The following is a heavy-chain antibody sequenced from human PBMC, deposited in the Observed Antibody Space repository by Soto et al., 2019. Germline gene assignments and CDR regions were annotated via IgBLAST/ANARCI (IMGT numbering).Heavy chain of an antibody. V-gene: IGHV1-69*01. CDR3: ARARYCSGGSCYPGYYYYGMDV. J-gene: IGHJ6*02. D-gene: IGHD2-15*01. CDR2: IIPIFGTA. CDR1: GGTFSSYA. Sequence: QVQLVQSGAEVKKPGSSVKVSCKASGGTFSSYAISWVRQAPGQGLEWMGGIIPIFGTANYAQKFQGRVTITEDESTSTAYMELSSLRSEDTAVYYCARARYCSGGSCYPGYYYYGMDVWGQGTTVTVSS.